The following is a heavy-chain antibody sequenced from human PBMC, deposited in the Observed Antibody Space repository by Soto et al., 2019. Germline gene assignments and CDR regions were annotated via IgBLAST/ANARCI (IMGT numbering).Heavy chain of an antibody. CDR3: AKDISSRALPYWYFDL. Sequence: GESLRLSCVTSGFTFYSYAMNWVRQAPGKGLQWVSRISGTGGTTYYADSVRGRFTISRDNSKNTLSLQMNSLRPEDTAVYYCAKDISSRALPYWYFDLWGRGTLVTVSS. D-gene: IGHD3-3*02. V-gene: IGHV3-23*01. CDR1: GFTFYSYA. CDR2: ISGTGGTT. J-gene: IGHJ2*01.